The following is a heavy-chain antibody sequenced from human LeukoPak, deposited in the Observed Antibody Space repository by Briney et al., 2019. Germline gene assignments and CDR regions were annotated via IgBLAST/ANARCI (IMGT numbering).Heavy chain of an antibody. CDR1: GGSISSGSYY. Sequence: PSQTLSLTCTVSGGSISSGSYYWSWIRQPAGKGLEWIGRIYTSGSTNYNPSLKSRVTISVDTSKNQFSLKLSSVTAADTAVYYRARSSGWYMRDWYFDLWGRGTLVTVSS. CDR3: ARSSGWYMRDWYFDL. J-gene: IGHJ2*01. D-gene: IGHD6-19*01. V-gene: IGHV4-61*02. CDR2: IYTSGST.